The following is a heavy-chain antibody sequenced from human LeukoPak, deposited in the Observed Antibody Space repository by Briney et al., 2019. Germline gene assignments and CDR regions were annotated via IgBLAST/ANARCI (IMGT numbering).Heavy chain of an antibody. J-gene: IGHJ4*02. Sequence: GGSLRLSCAASGFTFSSYAMSWVRQAPGKGLEWVSAISGSGGSTYYADSVKGRFTISRDNSKNTLYLQMNSLRAEDTAVYYRAKHLLWFGGPFDYWGQGTLVTLSS. CDR1: GFTFSSYA. CDR3: AKHLLWFGGPFDY. D-gene: IGHD3-10*01. V-gene: IGHV3-23*01. CDR2: ISGSGGST.